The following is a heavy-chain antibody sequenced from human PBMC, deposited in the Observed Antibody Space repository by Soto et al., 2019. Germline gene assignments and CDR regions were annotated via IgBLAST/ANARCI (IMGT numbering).Heavy chain of an antibody. CDR1: GHTLTELS. J-gene: IGHJ6*02. V-gene: IGHV1-46*01. CDR3: ARGISTTRYYYYYGMDV. Sequence: ASVKVSCKVSGHTLTELSIHWVRQAPGQGPEWMGIINPSGGITNDAQKFQDRVTMTSDTSTSTVYMELSSLRSEDTAVYYCARGISTTRYYYYYGMDVWGQGTTVTVSS. D-gene: IGHD2-2*01. CDR2: INPSGGIT.